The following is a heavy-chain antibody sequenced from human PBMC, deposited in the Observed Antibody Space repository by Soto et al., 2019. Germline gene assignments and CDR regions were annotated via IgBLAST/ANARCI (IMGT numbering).Heavy chain of an antibody. CDR3: ASVNHRGRQSSPRRRTPDP. Sequence: SHTLALTGGVAGDSGCNSGAIWYGIRQSPSKDLEWLGRTYYRSKWYNDYAVSVKGRITINSDTSNNQFSLQLNSVSPDDTALYFCASVNHRGRQSSPRRRTPDP. V-gene: IGHV6-1*01. J-gene: IGHJ5*02. CDR1: GDSGCNSGAI. CDR2: TYYRSKWYN.